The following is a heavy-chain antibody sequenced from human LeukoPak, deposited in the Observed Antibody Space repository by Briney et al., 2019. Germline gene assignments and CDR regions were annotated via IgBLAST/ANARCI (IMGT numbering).Heavy chain of an antibody. CDR1: GYTFSGNV. CDR3: ATERVGDTWFDP. D-gene: IGHD3-10*01. J-gene: IGHJ5*02. CDR2: INGANGDT. V-gene: IGHV1-3*01. Sequence: ASVKVSCKASGYTFSGNVMHWVRQAPGQRLEWMGWINGANGDTKYSQRLQGRVTITGDTSANTVYMELNSLILEDTALYYCATERVGDTWFDPWGQGTLVTVSS.